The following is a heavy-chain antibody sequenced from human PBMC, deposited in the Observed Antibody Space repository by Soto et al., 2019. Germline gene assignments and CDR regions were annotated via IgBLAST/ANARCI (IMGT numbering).Heavy chain of an antibody. Sequence: EVQLVESGGGLVQPGGSLRLSCAASGITVSNNYMSWVRQAPGKGLECVSLIYSNGDTMYADSVKGRFTISRDNSKNTVYLQMNSLRAEDTAVYYCARDPPGIAAAGGGWGQGTTVTVSS. CDR3: ARDPPGIAAAGGG. CDR1: GITVSNNY. CDR2: IYSNGDT. D-gene: IGHD6-13*01. V-gene: IGHV3-66*01. J-gene: IGHJ6*02.